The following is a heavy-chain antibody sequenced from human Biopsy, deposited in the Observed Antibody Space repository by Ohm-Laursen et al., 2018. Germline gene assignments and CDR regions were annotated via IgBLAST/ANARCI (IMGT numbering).Heavy chain of an antibody. CDR3: VRGVDYYDPYHYYALDV. CDR2: INHSGRT. V-gene: IGHV4-34*01. D-gene: IGHD3-22*01. CDR1: GGSISRYY. Sequence: GTLSLTCTVSGGSISRYYWSWIRQTLGKGLEGIGEINHSGRTNYNPSHRRRITISVDTSKNQFSLKGRSVTAADAAVYYCVRGVDYYDPYHYYALDVWGQGTTVTVSS. J-gene: IGHJ6*02.